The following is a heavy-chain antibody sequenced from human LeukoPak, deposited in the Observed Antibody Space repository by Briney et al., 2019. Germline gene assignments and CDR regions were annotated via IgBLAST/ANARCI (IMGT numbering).Heavy chain of an antibody. Sequence: SETLSLTCTVSGGFISSSYWSWLRQPPGKGLESIGYIQYTGSTNYNPSLKSRVTISVDTSENQFSLKLSSVTAADTAVYYCARGSAWYIYWGQGTLVTVSS. D-gene: IGHD6-19*01. CDR2: IQYTGST. J-gene: IGHJ4*02. CDR3: ARGSAWYIY. V-gene: IGHV4-59*01. CDR1: GGFISSSY.